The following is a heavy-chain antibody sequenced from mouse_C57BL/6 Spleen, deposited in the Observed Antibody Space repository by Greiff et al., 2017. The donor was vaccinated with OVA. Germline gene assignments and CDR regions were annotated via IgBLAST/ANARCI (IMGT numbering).Heavy chain of an antibody. CDR1: GYAFSSSW. V-gene: IGHV1-82*01. D-gene: IGHD4-1*02. J-gene: IGHJ4*01. CDR3: ARQLGEY. Sequence: ESGPELVKPGASVKISCKASGYAFSSSWMNWVKQRPGKGLEWIGRIYPGDGDTNYNGKFKGKATLTADKSSSTAYMQLSSLTSEDSAVYFCARQLGEYWGQGTSVTVSS. CDR2: IYPGDGDT.